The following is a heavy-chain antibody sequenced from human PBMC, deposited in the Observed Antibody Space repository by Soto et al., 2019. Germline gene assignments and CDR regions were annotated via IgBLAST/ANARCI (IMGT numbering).Heavy chain of an antibody. Sequence: QVQLVESGGGVVQPGRSLRLSCAASGFTFSTYGMNWVRRAPGKGLEWVAGIWYDGSNKYYSDSVRGRFTISRDNSKNTLYLQMNSLRAEDTAVYYCARDSLSGSYYLDYWGQGTLVTVSS. V-gene: IGHV3-33*04. CDR2: IWYDGSNK. CDR3: ARDSLSGSYYLDY. D-gene: IGHD1-26*01. CDR1: GFTFSTYG. J-gene: IGHJ4*02.